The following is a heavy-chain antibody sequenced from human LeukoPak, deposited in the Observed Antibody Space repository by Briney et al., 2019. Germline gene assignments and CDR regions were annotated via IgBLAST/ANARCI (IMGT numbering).Heavy chain of an antibody. V-gene: IGHV4-34*01. CDR2: INHSGST. CDR1: GGSFSGYY. CDR3: ARDSTWGGGYSAFDI. J-gene: IGHJ3*02. Sequence: SETLSLTCAVYGGSFSGYYWSGIRQPPGKGLEWSGEINHSGSTNYTPSLKIRVTISVDTSKNQFSLKLSSVTAADTAVYYCARDSTWGGGYSAFDIWGQGTMVTVSS. D-gene: IGHD5-12*01.